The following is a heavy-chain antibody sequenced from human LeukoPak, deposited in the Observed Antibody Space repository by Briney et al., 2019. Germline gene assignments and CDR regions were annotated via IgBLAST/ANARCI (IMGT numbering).Heavy chain of an antibody. D-gene: IGHD6-13*01. CDR1: RHTLTELS. CDR2: FDPEDGET. J-gene: IGHJ6*03. V-gene: IGHV1-24*01. CDR3: ATSRSSSWSQPHYYYYYMDV. Sequence: ASVTVSCKVSRHTLTELSMHWVRQAPGKGLEWMGGFDPEDGETIYAQKFQGRVTMTEDTSTDTAYMELSSLRSEDTAVYYCATSRSSSWSQPHYYYYYMDVWGKGTTVTVSS.